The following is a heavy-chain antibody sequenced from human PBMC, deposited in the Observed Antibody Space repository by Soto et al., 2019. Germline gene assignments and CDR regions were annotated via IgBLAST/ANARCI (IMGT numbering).Heavy chain of an antibody. J-gene: IGHJ4*02. CDR2: ISGSGGST. CDR3: VVEGYSSSWYYN. CDR1: GFTFSSYA. D-gene: IGHD6-13*01. V-gene: IGHV3-23*01. Sequence: GGSLRLSCAASGFTFSSYAMSWVRQAPGKGLQWVSAISGSGGSTYYADSVKGRFTISRDNSKNTVYLQMNSLRAEDTAVYYGVVEGYSSSWYYNWGKGTLVTVSS.